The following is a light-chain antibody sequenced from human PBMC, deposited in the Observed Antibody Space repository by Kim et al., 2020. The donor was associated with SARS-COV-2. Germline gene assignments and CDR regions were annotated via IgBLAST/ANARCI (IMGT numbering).Light chain of an antibody. J-gene: IGKJ4*01. CDR2: AAS. CDR3: QQYNGYPFT. V-gene: IGKV1-5*01. Sequence: ASVGDRVTITCRTSQSISSWLAWYQQKPGRAPKFLISAASSLESGVPSRFSGSRSGTEFTLTISSLQPDDFATYYCQQYNGYPFTFGGGTKVDIK. CDR1: QSISSW.